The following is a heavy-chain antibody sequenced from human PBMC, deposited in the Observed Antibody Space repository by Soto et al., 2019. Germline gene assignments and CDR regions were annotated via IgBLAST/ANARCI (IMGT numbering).Heavy chain of an antibody. V-gene: IGHV4-59*01. CDR1: GDSIIRSF. CDR2: ISDSGVT. Sequence: QVQLQDSGPRLVKSSETLSLVCSVSGDSIIRSFWGWIRQSPGKGLEYIGYISDSGVTDYDPSLKRRLTMSVDTSKNQFSLKLTSVTAADTAMYYCARGAGDFSGTDSFDIWGQGTMVTVSS. J-gene: IGHJ3*02. CDR3: ARGAGDFSGTDSFDI. D-gene: IGHD4-17*01.